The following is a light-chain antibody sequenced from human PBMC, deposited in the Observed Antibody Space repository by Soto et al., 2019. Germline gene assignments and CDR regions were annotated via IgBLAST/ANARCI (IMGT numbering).Light chain of an antibody. J-gene: IGKJ5*01. V-gene: IGKV3-11*01. CDR2: DAS. CDR3: QQRRNWPIT. Sequence: EIVLTQSPATLSLSPGERATLSCRASESIRTYLAWYQQKPGQAPRLLIYDASTRATGIPARFSGSGSGTDFTLTIGSLEPEDFAIYYCQQRRNWPITFGQGTRLEIK. CDR1: ESIRTY.